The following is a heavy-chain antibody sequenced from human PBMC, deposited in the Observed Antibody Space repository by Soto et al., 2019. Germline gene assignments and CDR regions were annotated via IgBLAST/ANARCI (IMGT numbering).Heavy chain of an antibody. CDR1: RFSFHEHY. CDR3: ALGSQPNYAYFYGVEV. J-gene: IGHJ6*02. D-gene: IGHD3-16*01. Sequence: WGSPRLSCSAPRFSFHEHYIEWVPPAPGEGGQWVGRSRNKANRYSTEYAASVKGRFTISRDDSENSLLLQMINLQTDDTAVYYCALGSQPNYAYFYGVEVWGQGTTVTVSS. V-gene: IGHV3-72*01. CDR2: SRNKANRYST.